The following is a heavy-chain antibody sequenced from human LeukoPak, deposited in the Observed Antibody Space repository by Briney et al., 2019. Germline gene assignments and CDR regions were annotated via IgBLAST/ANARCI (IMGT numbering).Heavy chain of an antibody. V-gene: IGHV1-69*04. J-gene: IGHJ4*02. Sequence: SVKVSCKASGGTFSSYAISWVRQAPGQGLEWMGRIIPILGIANYAQKFQGRVTITADKSTSTAYMELSSLRSEDTAVYYCARGRGTFGGVIVFDYWGQGTLVTVSS. D-gene: IGHD3-16*02. CDR1: GGTFSSYA. CDR2: IIPILGIA. CDR3: ARGRGTFGGVIVFDY.